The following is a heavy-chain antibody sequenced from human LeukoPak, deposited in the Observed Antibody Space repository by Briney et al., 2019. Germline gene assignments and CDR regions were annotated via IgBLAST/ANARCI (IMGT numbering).Heavy chain of an antibody. CDR2: INHSGST. Sequence: SETLSLTCAVYGVSFSGYYRSWIRQPPGKGLEGMGEINHSGSTNYNPSLKRRVTISVDTSKNQFSLKLSSVTAADTAVYYCARHSYGDYEQCFDYWGQGTLVTVSS. V-gene: IGHV4-34*01. D-gene: IGHD4-17*01. J-gene: IGHJ4*02. CDR3: ARHSYGDYEQCFDY. CDR1: GVSFSGYY.